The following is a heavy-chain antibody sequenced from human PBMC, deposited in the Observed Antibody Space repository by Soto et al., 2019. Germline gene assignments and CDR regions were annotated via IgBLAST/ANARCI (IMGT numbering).Heavy chain of an antibody. CDR2: IKSLIHGGTA. J-gene: IGHJ4*02. CDR1: GFTFSNAW. V-gene: IGHV3-15*07. D-gene: IGHD2-21*01. Sequence: EVQLVESGGGLVKPGGSLRLSCAASGFTFSNAWMNWVRQAPGKGLEWVGRIKSLIHGGTADYGTPVKDRFTISRDDSKNTLYLQMNSLKTEDTAVYYCATRSTVIGRLDYWGQGILVTVSS. CDR3: ATRSTVIGRLDY.